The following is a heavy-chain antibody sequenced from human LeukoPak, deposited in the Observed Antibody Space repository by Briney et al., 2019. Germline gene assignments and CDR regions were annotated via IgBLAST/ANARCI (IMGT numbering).Heavy chain of an antibody. Sequence: PGGSLRLSCAASGFTFSSYGMHWVRQAPGKGLEWVAVISYNGSNKYYADSVKGRFTISRDNSKNTLYLQMNSPRAEDTAVYYCAKVGRQWLARRYYFDYWGQGTLVTVSS. V-gene: IGHV3-30*18. CDR1: GFTFSSYG. J-gene: IGHJ4*02. CDR2: ISYNGSNK. CDR3: AKVGRQWLARRYYFDY. D-gene: IGHD6-19*01.